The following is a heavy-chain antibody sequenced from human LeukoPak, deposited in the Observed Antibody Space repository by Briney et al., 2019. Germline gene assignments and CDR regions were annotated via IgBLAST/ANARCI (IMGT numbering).Heavy chain of an antibody. V-gene: IGHV6-1*01. J-gene: IGHJ4*02. D-gene: IGHD3-10*01. CDR3: ARVGAAYGSGSYSGY. CDR2: TYYRSKWYN. CDR1: GDSVFSNSAA. Sequence: SQTLSLTCAISGDSVFSNSAAWNWIRQSPSRGLEWLGRTYYRSKWYNDYAVSVKSRITINPDTSKNQFSLQLNSVTPEDTAVYYCARVGAAYGSGSYSGYWGQGTLVTVSS.